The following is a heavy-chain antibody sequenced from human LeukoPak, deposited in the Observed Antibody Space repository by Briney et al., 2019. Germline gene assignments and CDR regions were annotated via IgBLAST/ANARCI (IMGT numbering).Heavy chain of an antibody. J-gene: IGHJ6*04. V-gene: IGHV3-74*03. CDR2: LDSDGTTT. Sequence: PGGSLRLSCAASGFTLSTYWVHWVRQVPGKGLVWVSRLDSDGTTTAYADSVKGRFTISRDNAKNSLYLQMNSLRAEDTAVYYCAELGITMIGGVWGKGTTVTISS. D-gene: IGHD3-10*02. CDR3: AELGITMIGGV. CDR1: GFTLSTYW.